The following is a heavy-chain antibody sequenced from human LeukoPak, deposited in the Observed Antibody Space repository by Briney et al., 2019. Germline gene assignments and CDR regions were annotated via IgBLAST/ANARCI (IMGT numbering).Heavy chain of an antibody. CDR1: GGSSSGYY. D-gene: IGHD5-18*01. Sequence: PSETLSLTCAVYGGSSSGYYWSWTRQPPGKGLEWIGEINHSGSTNCNPSLKSRVTISVDTSKNQFSLKLSSVTAADTAVYYCARELDTAMVTDWFDPWGQGTLVTVSS. CDR2: INHSGST. CDR3: ARELDTAMVTDWFDP. V-gene: IGHV4-34*01. J-gene: IGHJ5*02.